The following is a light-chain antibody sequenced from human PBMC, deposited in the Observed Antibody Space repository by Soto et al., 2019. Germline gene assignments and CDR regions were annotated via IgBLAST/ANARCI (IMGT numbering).Light chain of an antibody. Sequence: QLVLTQPPSTSGTPGQRLSISCSGSSSNIGGNAVSWYQQFPGAAPKLLIYSNNQRPSGVPDRFSGSKSGASASLAITGLQSEDEADYYCATWDDSLNALIIGGGTKLTVL. CDR3: ATWDDSLNALI. V-gene: IGLV1-44*01. CDR2: SNN. CDR1: SSNIGGNA. J-gene: IGLJ2*01.